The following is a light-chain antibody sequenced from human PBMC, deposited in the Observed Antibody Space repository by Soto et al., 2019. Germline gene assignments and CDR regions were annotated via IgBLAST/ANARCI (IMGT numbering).Light chain of an antibody. J-gene: IGLJ2*01. CDR1: SSDVGSYNY. Sequence: QSALTQPPSASGSPGQSVTISCTGTSSDVGSYNYVSWYQQHPGKAPKLMIFEVTKRPSGVPDRFSGSKSGNTASLTVSGLQAEDEADYYCSSYAGSNHVVFGGGTKVPVL. V-gene: IGLV2-8*01. CDR2: EVT. CDR3: SSYAGSNHVV.